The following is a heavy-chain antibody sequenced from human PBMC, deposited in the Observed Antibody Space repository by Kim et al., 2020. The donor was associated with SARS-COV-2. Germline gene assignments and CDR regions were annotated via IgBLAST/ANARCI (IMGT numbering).Heavy chain of an antibody. CDR3: ARAYSGSYYSWFDP. Sequence: YADHVKGRFTLSRDNSKNTLYLQMNSLRAEDTAVYYCARAYSGSYYSWFDPWGQGTLVTVSS. D-gene: IGHD1-26*01. J-gene: IGHJ5*02. V-gene: IGHV3-30*01.